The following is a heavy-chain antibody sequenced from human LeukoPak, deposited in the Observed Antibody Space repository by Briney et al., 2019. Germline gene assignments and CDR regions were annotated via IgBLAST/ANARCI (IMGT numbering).Heavy chain of an antibody. D-gene: IGHD7-27*01. CDR1: GFTLINFG. CDR2: VHGSSPSAAGIT. J-gene: IGHJ3*02. V-gene: IGHV3-23*01. CDR3: ARKALTGSHSGPFDI. Sequence: PGGSLRLSCAASGFTLINFGMSWVRQAPGKGLEWVASVHGSSPSAAGITFYADSVKGRFTISRDNAENLLFLQMSSLRAEDTAVYFCARKALTGSHSGPFDIWGQGTFVTVSS.